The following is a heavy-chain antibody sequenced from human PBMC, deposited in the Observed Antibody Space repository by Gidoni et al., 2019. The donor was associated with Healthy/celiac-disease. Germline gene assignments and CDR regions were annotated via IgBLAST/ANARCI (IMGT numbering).Heavy chain of an antibody. V-gene: IGHV3-21*01. J-gene: IGHJ6*03. Sequence: LSCAASGLTFSSYSMNCGRQAPGKGLEWVSSISSSSSYIDHADTVKGRFTISRDNAENSPYLQMHSLRAEDTAVYSCARDEVYDFWSGQDYYYYYMDVWGKGTTVTVS. CDR1: GLTFSSYS. CDR2: ISSSSSYI. CDR3: ARDEVYDFWSGQDYYYYYMDV. D-gene: IGHD3-3*01.